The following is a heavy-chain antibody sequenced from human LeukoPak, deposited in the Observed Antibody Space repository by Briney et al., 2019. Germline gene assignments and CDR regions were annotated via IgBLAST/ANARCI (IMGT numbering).Heavy chain of an antibody. Sequence: GESLKISCKGSGYSFTSYRIGWVRQMPGKGLEWMGIIYPGDSDTRYSPSFQGQVTISADKSISTAYLQWSSLKASDTAMYYCARRCSGGSCYSGNFDYWGQGTLVTVSS. J-gene: IGHJ4*02. CDR3: ARRCSGGSCYSGNFDY. CDR2: IYPGDSDT. V-gene: IGHV5-51*01. CDR1: GYSFTSYR. D-gene: IGHD2-15*01.